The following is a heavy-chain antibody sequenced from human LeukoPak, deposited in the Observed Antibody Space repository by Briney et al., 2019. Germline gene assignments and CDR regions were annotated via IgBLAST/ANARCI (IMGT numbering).Heavy chain of an antibody. Sequence: GGSLRLSCAASGFSFSSYNMDWVRQAPGKGLEWVSSISSSSSYIYYADSVKGRFTISRDNAKNSLYLQMNSLRAEDTAVYYYARGRGYSYGYAPLIDYWGQGTLVTVSS. CDR2: ISSSSSYI. CDR1: GFSFSSYN. J-gene: IGHJ4*02. V-gene: IGHV3-21*01. CDR3: ARGRGYSYGYAPLIDY. D-gene: IGHD5-18*01.